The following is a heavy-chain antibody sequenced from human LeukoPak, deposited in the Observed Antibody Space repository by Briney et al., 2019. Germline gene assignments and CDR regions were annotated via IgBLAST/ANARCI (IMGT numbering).Heavy chain of an antibody. CDR3: AREIVVPGVYGMDV. D-gene: IGHD2-2*01. CDR2: INHSGST. J-gene: IGHJ6*02. Sequence: SETLSLTCAVYGGSFSGYYWSWIRQPPGKGLEWIGEINHSGSTNYNPSLKSRVTISVDTSKNQFSLKLSSVTAADTAVYYCAREIVVPGVYGMDVWGQGTTVTVSS. V-gene: IGHV4-34*01. CDR1: GGSFSGYY.